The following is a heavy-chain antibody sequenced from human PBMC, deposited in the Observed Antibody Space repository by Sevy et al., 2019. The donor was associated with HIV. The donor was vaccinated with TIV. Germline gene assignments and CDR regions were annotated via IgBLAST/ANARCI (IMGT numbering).Heavy chain of an antibody. D-gene: IGHD3-16*01. Sequence: GGSLRLSCAASGFTFSSYWMNWIRQAPGKGLEWVANIKQDGSEKYYVDSAKGRFNISRDNAKNSLYLEMNTLGAEDTAVYYGATSGGETWGQGTLVTVSS. CDR1: GFTFSSYW. V-gene: IGHV3-7*01. CDR3: ATSGGET. CDR2: IKQDGSEK. J-gene: IGHJ5*02.